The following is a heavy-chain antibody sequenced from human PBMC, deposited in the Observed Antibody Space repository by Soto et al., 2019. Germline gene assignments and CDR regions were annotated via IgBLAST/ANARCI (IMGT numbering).Heavy chain of an antibody. Sequence: SETLSLTCTVSGGSISSGDYYWSWIRQPPGKGLEWIGNIYYSGSTYYNPSLKSRVTISVDTSKNQFSLKLSSVTAADTAVYYCATWRGGSIKNWNDAFDIWGQGTTVTVSS. CDR1: GGSISSGDYY. CDR3: ATWRGGSIKNWNDAFDI. CDR2: IYYSGST. V-gene: IGHV4-30-4*01. J-gene: IGHJ3*02. D-gene: IGHD1-1*01.